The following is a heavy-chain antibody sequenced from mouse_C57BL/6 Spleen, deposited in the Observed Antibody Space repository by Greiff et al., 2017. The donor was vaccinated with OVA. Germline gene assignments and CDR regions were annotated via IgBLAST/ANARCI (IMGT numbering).Heavy chain of an antibody. CDR2: INPSSGYT. CDR1: GYTFTSYW. D-gene: IGHD2-1*01. Sequence: VQLQQSGAELAQPGASVKLSCKASGYTFTSYWMHWVKQRPGQGLEWIGYINPSSGYTKYNQKFKDKATLTADKFSSTAYMQLSSLTYEDSAVYYCAKGDGNYWYFDVWGTGTTVTVSS. V-gene: IGHV1-7*01. CDR3: AKGDGNYWYFDV. J-gene: IGHJ1*03.